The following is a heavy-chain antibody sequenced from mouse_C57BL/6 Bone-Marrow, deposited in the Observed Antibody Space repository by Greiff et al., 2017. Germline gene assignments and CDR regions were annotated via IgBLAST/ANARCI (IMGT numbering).Heavy chain of an antibody. V-gene: IGHV1-63*01. CDR2: IYPGGGYT. Sequence: QVQLQQPGAELVKPGASVKMSCKASGYPFTNYWIGWAKQRPGHGLEWIGDIYPGGGYTNYNEKFKGKATLTSDKSSSSAYRQVSSLTSEDSAIYYCARWYYGSSYDYAIDYWGQGTSVTVS. J-gene: IGHJ4*01. CDR3: ARWYYGSSYDYAIDY. D-gene: IGHD1-1*01. CDR1: GYPFTNYW.